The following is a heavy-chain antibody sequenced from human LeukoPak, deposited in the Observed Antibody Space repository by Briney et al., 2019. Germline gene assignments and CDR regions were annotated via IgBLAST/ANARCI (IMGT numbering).Heavy chain of an antibody. V-gene: IGHV3-30-3*01. Sequence: GGSLRLSCAASGFTFSSYAMHWVRQAPGKGLEWVVVISYDGSNKYYADSVKGRFTISRDNSKNTLYLQMNSLRAEDTAVYYCARDGSSSMALDYWGQGTLVTVSS. CDR3: ARDGSSSMALDY. J-gene: IGHJ4*02. CDR1: GFTFSSYA. D-gene: IGHD2-2*01. CDR2: ISYDGSNK.